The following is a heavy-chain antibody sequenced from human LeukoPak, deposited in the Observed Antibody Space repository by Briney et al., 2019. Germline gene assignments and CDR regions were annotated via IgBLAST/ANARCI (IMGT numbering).Heavy chain of an antibody. Sequence: SSVKVSCKASGCAFSSYAISWVRQAPGQGLDWMGRIIPIFGTPNYAQKFQGRVTITADESTNTAYMELSSLRSEDTAVYYCAREGYCSTTGCHDAYWGQGTLVTVSS. D-gene: IGHD2-2*01. V-gene: IGHV1-69*15. J-gene: IGHJ4*02. CDR3: AREGYCSTTGCHDAY. CDR2: IIPIFGTP. CDR1: GCAFSSYA.